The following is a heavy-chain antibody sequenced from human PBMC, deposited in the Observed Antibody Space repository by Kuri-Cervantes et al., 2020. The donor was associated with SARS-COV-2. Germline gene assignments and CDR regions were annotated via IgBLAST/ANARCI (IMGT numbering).Heavy chain of an antibody. Sequence: GGSLRLSCAASGFTFSSYGMHWVRQPPGKGVEWVAVISYDGSNKYYADSVKGRFTISGDNSKNTLYLQMNSLRAEDTAVYYCAKGYYDSSGYRTLDYWGQGTLVTVSS. V-gene: IGHV3-30*18. CDR2: ISYDGSNK. CDR1: GFTFSSYG. D-gene: IGHD3-22*01. CDR3: AKGYYDSSGYRTLDY. J-gene: IGHJ4*02.